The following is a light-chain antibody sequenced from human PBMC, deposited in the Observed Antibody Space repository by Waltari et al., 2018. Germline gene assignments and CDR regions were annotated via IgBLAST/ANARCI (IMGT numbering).Light chain of an antibody. V-gene: IGKV4-1*01. CDR1: QSVLYSSNNKNY. CDR2: WAS. Sequence: DIVMTQSPDSLAVSLGERATINCKSSQSVLYSSNNKNYLGWYQQKPGPPPKLLIYWASTQECGVPDRCSGSVSGTDFTLTISSLQAEDVAVYYCQHYYSPPWTFGQGTKVEIK. J-gene: IGKJ1*01. CDR3: QHYYSPPWT.